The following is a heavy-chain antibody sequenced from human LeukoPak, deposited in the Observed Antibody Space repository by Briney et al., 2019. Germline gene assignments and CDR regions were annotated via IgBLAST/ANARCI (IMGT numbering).Heavy chain of an antibody. CDR1: GGSISSYY. CDR2: IYTSGST. CDR3: ARGRYYYDSSGAFDI. D-gene: IGHD3-22*01. J-gene: IGHJ3*02. V-gene: IGHV4-4*07. Sequence: PSETLSLTCTVSGGSISSYYWSWIRQPAGKGLEWIGRIYTSGSTNYNPSLKSRVTMSVDTSKNQFSLKLSSVTAADTAVYYCARGRYYYDSSGAFDIWGQGTMVTVSS.